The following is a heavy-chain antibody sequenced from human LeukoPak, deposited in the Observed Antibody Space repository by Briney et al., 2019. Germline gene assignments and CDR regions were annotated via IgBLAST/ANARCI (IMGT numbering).Heavy chain of an antibody. V-gene: IGHV3-48*03. CDR1: GFTFSSYE. J-gene: IGHJ4*02. Sequence: GGSLRLSCAASGFTFSSYEMNWVRQAPGKGLEWVSYISSSGSTIYYADSVKGRFTISRDNAKNSLYLRMNSLRAEDTAVYYCARGSIAANHPDYWGQGTLVTVSS. D-gene: IGHD6-6*01. CDR3: ARGSIAANHPDY. CDR2: ISSSGSTI.